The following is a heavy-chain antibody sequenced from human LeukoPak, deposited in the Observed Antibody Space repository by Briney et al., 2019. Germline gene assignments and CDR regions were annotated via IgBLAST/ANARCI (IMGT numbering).Heavy chain of an antibody. D-gene: IGHD2-21*02. Sequence: ASVKVSCKASGYTFTSYGISWVRQAPGQGLEWMGWISAYNGNTNYAPKLQGRVTMTTDTSTSTAYMELRSLRSDDTAVYYCARGPYCGGDCYPGFDYWGQGTLATVSS. CDR3: ARGPYCGGDCYPGFDY. V-gene: IGHV1-18*04. J-gene: IGHJ4*02. CDR1: GYTFTSYG. CDR2: ISAYNGNT.